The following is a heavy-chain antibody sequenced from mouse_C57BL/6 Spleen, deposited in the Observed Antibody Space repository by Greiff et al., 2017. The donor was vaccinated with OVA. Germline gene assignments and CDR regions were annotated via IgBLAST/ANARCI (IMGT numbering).Heavy chain of an antibody. V-gene: IGHV5-6*02. CDR1: GFTFSSYG. J-gene: IGHJ3*01. D-gene: IGHD2-3*01. CDR3: ARRGDGYYIY. CDR2: ISSGGSYT. Sequence: DVMLVESGGDLVKPGGSLKLSCAASGFTFSSYGMSWVRQTPDKRLEWVATISSGGSYTYYPDSVKGRFTISRDNAKNTLYLQMSSLKSEDTAMYYCARRGDGYYIYWGQGTLVTVSA.